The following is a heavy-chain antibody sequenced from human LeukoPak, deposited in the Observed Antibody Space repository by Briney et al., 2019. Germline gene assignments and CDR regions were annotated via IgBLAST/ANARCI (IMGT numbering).Heavy chain of an antibody. V-gene: IGHV3-30*04. CDR2: ISFDGDNK. CDR1: GFTFSTHA. CDR3: AGPVRLGWDYYDSSGYFAY. J-gene: IGHJ4*02. D-gene: IGHD3-22*01. Sequence: GGSLRLPCAASGFTFSTHAMHWVRQAPGKGLEWVAAISFDGDNKYYADSVKGRFTISRDNSNNSLCLQMSSPRAEDTAVYYCAGPVRLGWDYYDSSGYFAYWGQGTLVTVSS.